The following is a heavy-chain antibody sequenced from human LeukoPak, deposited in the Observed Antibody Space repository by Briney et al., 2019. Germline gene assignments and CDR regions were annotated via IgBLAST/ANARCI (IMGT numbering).Heavy chain of an antibody. CDR1: GFTFSTYA. CDR3: AKDRGSSWYHPFDY. D-gene: IGHD6-13*01. Sequence: PGGSLRLSCAASGFTFSTYAMTWVRQAPGKGPEWVSAISGSGSSTYYADSVKGRFTISRDNSKNTLYLQMNNLRAEDTAVYYCAKDRGSSWYHPFDYWGQGTLVTVSS. V-gene: IGHV3-23*01. J-gene: IGHJ4*02. CDR2: ISGSGSST.